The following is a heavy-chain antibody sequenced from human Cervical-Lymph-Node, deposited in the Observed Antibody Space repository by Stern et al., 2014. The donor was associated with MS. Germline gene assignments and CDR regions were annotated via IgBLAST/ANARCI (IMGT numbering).Heavy chain of an antibody. CDR3: ARLTSGIAANFDY. V-gene: IGHV4-39*01. CDR1: GGSISSSSYY. J-gene: IGHJ4*02. D-gene: IGHD6-13*01. Sequence: QVQLVESGPGLVKPSETLSLTCTVSGGSISSSSYYWGCIRQPPGQGLEWIGIFYSRGSPYYNPPLKSQLTRSVDTSKTQFSLRRSSVTAADTAVYYCARLTSGIAANFDYWGQGTLVTVSS. CDR2: FYSRGSP.